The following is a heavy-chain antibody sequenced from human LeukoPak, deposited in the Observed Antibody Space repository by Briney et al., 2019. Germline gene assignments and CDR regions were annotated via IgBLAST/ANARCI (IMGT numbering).Heavy chain of an antibody. D-gene: IGHD2-15*01. CDR1: GFTFSRDW. CDR3: LEILTEPTSPSPDGLDI. V-gene: IGHV3-74*01. Sequence: GGSLRLSCAASGFTFSRDWMHWVRQVPGKGLVWVSRIDSDDGSTSYADSVRGRFTISRDNAKKTLYLQMNSLRVEDTAVYYCLEILTEPTSPSPDGLDIWGQGTMVTVSS. CDR2: IDSDDGST. J-gene: IGHJ3*02.